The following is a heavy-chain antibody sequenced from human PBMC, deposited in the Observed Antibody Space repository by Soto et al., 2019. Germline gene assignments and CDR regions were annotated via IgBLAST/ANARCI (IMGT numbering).Heavy chain of an antibody. CDR2: IYTSGST. CDR3: ASLIWFGEFYGMDV. CDR1: GGSISSYY. Sequence: SETLSLTCTVSGGSISSYYWSWIRQPSGKGLEWIGRIYTSGSTNYNPSLKSRVTMSVDTSKNQFSLKLSSVTAADTAVYYCASLIWFGEFYGMDVWGQGTTVTVSS. J-gene: IGHJ6*02. V-gene: IGHV4-4*07. D-gene: IGHD3-10*01.